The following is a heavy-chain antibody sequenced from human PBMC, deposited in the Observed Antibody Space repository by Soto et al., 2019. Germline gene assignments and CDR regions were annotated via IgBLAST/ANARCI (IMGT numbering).Heavy chain of an antibody. V-gene: IGHV1-2*02. J-gene: IGHJ4*02. Sequence: ASVKVSCKASGYTFTGYYMHWVRQAPGQGLEWMGWINPNSGGTNYAQKFQGRVTMTRDTSISTAYMELSRLRSDDTAVYYCARDSPYYYDSSQTLRRGITTGWSKGGFDYWGQGTLVTVSS. D-gene: IGHD3-22*01. CDR1: GYTFTGYY. CDR3: ARDSPYYYDSSQTLRRGITTGWSKGGFDY. CDR2: INPNSGGT.